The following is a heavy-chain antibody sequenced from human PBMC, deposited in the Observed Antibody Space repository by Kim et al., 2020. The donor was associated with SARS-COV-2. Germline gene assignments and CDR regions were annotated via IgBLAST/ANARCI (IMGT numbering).Heavy chain of an antibody. J-gene: IGHJ4*02. V-gene: IGHV4-39*01. CDR2: YYHGST. Sequence: YYHGSTYSTPSLKSRVTISVDTSKNQFSLKLSSVTAADTAVYYCVRESDYWGQGTLVTVSS. CDR3: VRESDY.